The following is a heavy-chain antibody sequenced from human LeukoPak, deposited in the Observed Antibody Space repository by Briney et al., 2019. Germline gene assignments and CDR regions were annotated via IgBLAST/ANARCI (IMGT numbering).Heavy chain of an antibody. V-gene: IGHV3-48*03. D-gene: IGHD3-10*02. CDR3: AELGITMIGGV. CDR1: GFTFSSYE. J-gene: IGHJ6*04. Sequence: GGSLRLSCAASGFTFSSYEMNWVRQAPGKGLEWVSHISSSGSTIYYADSVKGRFTISRDNAKNSLYLQMNSLRAEDTALYYCAELGITMIGGVWGKGTTVTISS. CDR2: ISSSGSTI.